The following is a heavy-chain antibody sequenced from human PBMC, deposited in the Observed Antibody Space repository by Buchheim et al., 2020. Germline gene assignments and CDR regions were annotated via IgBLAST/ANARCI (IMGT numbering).Heavy chain of an antibody. V-gene: IGHV3-23*01. CDR3: AKDPDFWSGYSGTDY. D-gene: IGHD3-3*01. CDR1: GFTFTNYA. Sequence: EVQLLESGGGLVQPGGSLRLSCAASGFTFTNYAMSWVRQAPGKGLEWVSGISGSGAGTYYPDSVKSRFAISRDNSKNTLYLQMNSLGAEDTAVYYCAKDPDFWSGYSGTDYWGQRTL. J-gene: IGHJ4*02. CDR2: ISGSGAGT.